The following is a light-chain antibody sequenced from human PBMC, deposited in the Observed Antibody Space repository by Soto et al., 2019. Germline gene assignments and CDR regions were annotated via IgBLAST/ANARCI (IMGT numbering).Light chain of an antibody. CDR3: CSFTSSNTHV. Sequence: QSALTQPASVSGSPGQSITISCTGTSSDVGGYNYVSWYQQHPGKAPKLMIYDVSNRPSGVSNRFSGSKSGNTASLTISGLQAEDEADYYCCSFTSSNTHVFGTGTKVTVL. J-gene: IGLJ1*01. CDR1: SSDVGGYNY. CDR2: DVS. V-gene: IGLV2-14*01.